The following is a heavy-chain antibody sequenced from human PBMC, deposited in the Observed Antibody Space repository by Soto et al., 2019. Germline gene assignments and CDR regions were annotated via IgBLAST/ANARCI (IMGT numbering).Heavy chain of an antibody. Sequence: QVQLQESGPGLVKPSETLSLTCTVSGDSISSYYWSWIRQPPGKGLEWIGYIHYTGNTNHNPSLKSRVTISVDTYKNQFSLKLSAVTAADTAVYYCARDRTSVNWYFDLWGRGTLVSVSS. CDR1: GDSISSYY. CDR3: ARDRTSVNWYFDL. D-gene: IGHD2-2*01. CDR2: IHYTGNT. J-gene: IGHJ2*01. V-gene: IGHV4-59*01.